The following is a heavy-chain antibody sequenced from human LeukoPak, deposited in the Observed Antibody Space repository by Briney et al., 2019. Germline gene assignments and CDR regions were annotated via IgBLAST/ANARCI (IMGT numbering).Heavy chain of an antibody. V-gene: IGHV3-20*01. CDR1: GFTFDDYG. D-gene: IGHD2/OR15-2a*01. J-gene: IGHJ3*02. Sequence: GGSLRLSCAASGFTFDDYGMSWVRQAPGKGLEWVSGINWNGGSTGYADSVKGRFTISRDNAKNSLYLQMNSLRAEDTALYHCARRKGSIHDLRNLDAFDIWGQGTMVTVSS. CDR3: ARRKGSIHDLRNLDAFDI. CDR2: INWNGGST.